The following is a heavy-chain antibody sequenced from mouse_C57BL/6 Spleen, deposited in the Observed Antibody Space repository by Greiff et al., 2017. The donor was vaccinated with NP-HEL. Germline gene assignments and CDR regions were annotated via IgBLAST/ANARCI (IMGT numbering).Heavy chain of an antibody. CDR2: IDPSDSYT. V-gene: IGHV1-69*01. J-gene: IGHJ2*01. CDR3: ARRWDGSYFDY. D-gene: IGHD2-3*01. Sequence: VQLQQPGAELVMPGASVKLSCKASGYTFTSYWMHWVKQRPGQGLEWIGEIDPSDSYTNYNQKFKGKSTLTVDKSSSTAYMQLSSLTSEDSAVYYCARRWDGSYFDYWGQGTTLTVSS. CDR1: GYTFTSYW.